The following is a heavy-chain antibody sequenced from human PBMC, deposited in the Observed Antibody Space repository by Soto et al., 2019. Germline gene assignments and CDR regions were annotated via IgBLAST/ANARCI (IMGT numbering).Heavy chain of an antibody. CDR3: ARGGDYYGSGSHSGIDY. J-gene: IGHJ4*02. D-gene: IGHD3-10*01. CDR1: GYTFTSYD. V-gene: IGHV1-8*01. Sequence: ASVKVSCKASGYTFTSYDINWVRQATEQGLEWMGWMNPNSGNTGYAQKFQGRVTMTRNTSISTAYMELSSLRSEDTAVYYCARGGDYYGSGSHSGIDYWGQGTLVTVSS. CDR2: MNPNSGNT.